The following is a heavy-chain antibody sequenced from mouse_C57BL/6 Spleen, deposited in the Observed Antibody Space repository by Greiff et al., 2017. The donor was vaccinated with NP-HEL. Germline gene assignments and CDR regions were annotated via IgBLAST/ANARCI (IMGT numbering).Heavy chain of an antibody. CDR1: GYAFSSSW. V-gene: IGHV1-82*01. Sequence: VQLQQSGPELVKPGASVKISCKASGYAFSSSWMNWVKQRPGKGLEWIGRIYPGDGDTNYNGKFKGKATLTADKSSSTAYMQLSSLTPEDSAVYFCARGDSNYSAWFAYWGQGTLATVSA. J-gene: IGHJ3*01. D-gene: IGHD2-5*01. CDR3: ARGDSNYSAWFAY. CDR2: IYPGDGDT.